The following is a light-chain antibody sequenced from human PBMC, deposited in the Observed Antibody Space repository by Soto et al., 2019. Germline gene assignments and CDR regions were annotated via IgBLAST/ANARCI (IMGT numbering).Light chain of an antibody. Sequence: QPVLTQSPSASASLGASVKLTCTLTNGHSSYAIAWHQQQPEKGPRYLMKLNSDGSHSKGDGIPDRFSGSSSGAERYLTISSLKSEDEADYYCQTWGTGIQVFGGGTKLTVL. V-gene: IGLV4-69*01. CDR3: QTWGTGIQV. CDR2: LNSDGSH. J-gene: IGLJ3*02. CDR1: NGHSSYA.